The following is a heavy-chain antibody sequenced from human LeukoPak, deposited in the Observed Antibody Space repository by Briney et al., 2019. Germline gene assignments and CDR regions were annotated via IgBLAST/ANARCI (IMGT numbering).Heavy chain of an antibody. V-gene: IGHV3-23*01. Sequence: GGSLRLSCAASGFIFSNYGMSWVRQAPGKGLEWVSSISGSATSHLYAESVKGRFTISRDNSRNTVYMQMDTLRAEDTAIYYCAGDRNSDWYSPLDYWGQGSQVTVSP. CDR3: AGDRNSDWYSPLDY. CDR1: GFIFSNYG. J-gene: IGHJ4*02. CDR2: ISGSATSH. D-gene: IGHD6-19*01.